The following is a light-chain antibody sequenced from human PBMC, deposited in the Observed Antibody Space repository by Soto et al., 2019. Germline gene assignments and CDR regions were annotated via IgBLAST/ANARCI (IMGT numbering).Light chain of an antibody. CDR2: DVS. Sequence: QSALTQPASVSGSPGQSIPISCIGTSSDLGGLIYVSWYQQHPGKAPKLMIYDVSHRPSGVSNRFSGSKSGYTASLTISGLQAEDEADYYCSSYTSSSTLYVFGTGTKLTVL. J-gene: IGLJ1*01. CDR1: SSDLGGLIY. V-gene: IGLV2-14*01. CDR3: SSYTSSSTLYV.